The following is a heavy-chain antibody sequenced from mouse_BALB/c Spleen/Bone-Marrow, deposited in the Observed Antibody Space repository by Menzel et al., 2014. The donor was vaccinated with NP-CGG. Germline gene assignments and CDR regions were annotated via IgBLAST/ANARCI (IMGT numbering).Heavy chain of an antibody. CDR1: GFSFTGYS. CDR2: INPYNGGT. V-gene: IGHV1-18*01. J-gene: IGHJ4*01. CDR3: ARDSYDLYALDY. Sequence: VQLKQSGPELVKPGASMKISCKASGFSFTGYSMNWVKQSHGKNLEWIGLINPYNGGTSYSQKFKGKATLTVDKSSSTAYMELLSLTSEDSAVYYCARDSYDLYALDYWGQGTSVTVSS. D-gene: IGHD2-12*01.